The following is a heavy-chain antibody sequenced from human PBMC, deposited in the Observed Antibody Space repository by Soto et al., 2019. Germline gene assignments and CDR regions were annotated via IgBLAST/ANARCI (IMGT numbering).Heavy chain of an antibody. CDR2: IIPMFGTA. CDR1: GGTFSRHA. J-gene: IGHJ4*02. CDR3: AGGWGYDSSDYSYAY. Sequence: QVQLVQSGAEVRKPGSSVKVSCKASGGTFSRHAISWVRQAPGQGLEWMGGIIPMFGTANHAQKFQGRDTIIADETTSTAYMELSSLRSEDTAIYYCAGGWGYDSSDYSYAYWGQGTVVIVSS. D-gene: IGHD3-22*01. V-gene: IGHV1-69*01.